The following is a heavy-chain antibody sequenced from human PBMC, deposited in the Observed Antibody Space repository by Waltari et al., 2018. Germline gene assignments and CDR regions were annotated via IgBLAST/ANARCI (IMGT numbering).Heavy chain of an antibody. J-gene: IGHJ6*04. D-gene: IGHD6-13*01. Sequence: QVQLQQSGPGLVKPSQTLSLTCAISGDSVSSNSAAWNCIRQSPSIGCEWLGRTFDRTKWYNVYAVSVKSRLTIDTDTSKNQFSLQLNSVTPEDTAVYYCARGVAAAGRASDVWGKGTTVTISS. CDR2: TFDRTKWYN. CDR3: ARGVAAAGRASDV. CDR1: GDSVSSNSAA. V-gene: IGHV6-1*01.